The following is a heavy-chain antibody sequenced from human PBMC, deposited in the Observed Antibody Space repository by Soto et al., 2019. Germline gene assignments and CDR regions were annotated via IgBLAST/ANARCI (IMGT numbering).Heavy chain of an antibody. J-gene: IGHJ4*02. CDR1: GDSVSSNSAA. CDR3: ARDGGGYGGNLFDY. D-gene: IGHD4-17*01. CDR2: TYYRSKWYH. V-gene: IGHV6-1*01. Sequence: PSQTLSLTCAISGDSVSSNSAAWNWIRQSPSRGLEWLGRTYYRSKWYHDYAVSLKSRITVNPDTSKMQFSLQLNSVTPEDTAVYYCARDGGGYGGNLFDYWGQGTLVTVSS.